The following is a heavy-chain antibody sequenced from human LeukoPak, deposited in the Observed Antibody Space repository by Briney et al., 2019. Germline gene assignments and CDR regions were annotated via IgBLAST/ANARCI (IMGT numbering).Heavy chain of an antibody. J-gene: IGHJ3*02. D-gene: IGHD3-10*01. CDR3: ASKKALWFGSDAFDI. CDR2: INTNTGNP. Sequence: ASVKVSCKASGYTFTSYAMNWVRQAPGQGLEWMGWINTNTGNPTYAQGFTGRFVFSLDTSVSTAYLQTSSLKAEDTAVYYCASKKALWFGSDAFDIWGQGTMVTVSS. CDR1: GYTFTSYA. V-gene: IGHV7-4-1*02.